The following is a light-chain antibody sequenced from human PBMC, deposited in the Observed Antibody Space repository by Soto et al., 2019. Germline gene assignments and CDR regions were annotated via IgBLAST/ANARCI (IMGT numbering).Light chain of an antibody. J-gene: IGKJ4*01. CDR2: DAS. V-gene: IGKV1-33*01. CDR3: QQYDHFLT. CDR1: QDIKNH. Sequence: DIQMTQSPASLAASVGDRVTITCRARQDIKNHLNWYQQKPGKAPKLLLYDASNLEIGVPSRFSGSGSGTHFIFTISSLQPEDITTYYCQQYDHFLTFGGGTKV.